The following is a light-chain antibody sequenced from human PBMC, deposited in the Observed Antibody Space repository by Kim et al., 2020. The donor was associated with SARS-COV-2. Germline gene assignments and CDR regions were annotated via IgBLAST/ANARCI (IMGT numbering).Light chain of an antibody. CDR1: QSISDW. CDR3: QQSNSYSYT. CDR2: KAS. Sequence: SASVGERGTITCRASQSISDWLAWYQQKPGKAPRLLIYKASSLESGVPSRFRGSGSGTEFTLTISSLQADDFATYYCQQSNSYSYTFGQGTKLEI. J-gene: IGKJ2*01. V-gene: IGKV1-5*03.